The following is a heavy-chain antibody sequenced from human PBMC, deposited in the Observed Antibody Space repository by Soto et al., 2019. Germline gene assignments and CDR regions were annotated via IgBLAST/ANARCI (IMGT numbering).Heavy chain of an antibody. V-gene: IGHV1-69*19. D-gene: IGHD3-10*01. CDR1: GGTFNTYA. J-gene: IGHJ4*02. CDR2: ISPMFGAA. CDR3: AREVQVHTPAFVY. Sequence: QVQLVQSGAEMKKPGSSVKVSCQSSGGTFNTYAMNWVRQAPGQGTERMGDISPMFGAANYAPKFQDRVTITADEAKGTSYMQLSSLTSEDTALYFCAREVQVHTPAFVYWGQGTVVTVSS.